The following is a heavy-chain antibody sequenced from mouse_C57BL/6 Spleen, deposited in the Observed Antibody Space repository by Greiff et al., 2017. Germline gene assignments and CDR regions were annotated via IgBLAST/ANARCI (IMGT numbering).Heavy chain of an antibody. CDR3: ARKGPTSNFDY. Sequence: QVQLQQSGAELARPGASVKLSCKASGYTFTSYGISWVKQRTGQGLEWIGEIYTRSGNTYSTEKFKGKVTLTADKSSSTAYMELRSLTSEDSAVYFCARKGPTSNFDYWGKGTTLTVAS. D-gene: IGHD5-1*01. CDR2: IYTRSGNT. J-gene: IGHJ2*01. CDR1: GYTFTSYG. V-gene: IGHV1-81*01.